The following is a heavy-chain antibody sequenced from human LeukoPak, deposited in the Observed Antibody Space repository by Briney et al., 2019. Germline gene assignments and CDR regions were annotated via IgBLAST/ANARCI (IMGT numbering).Heavy chain of an antibody. Sequence: GGSLRLPCVASGFTFSSYWMSWVRQAPGPGKGLEWVASINQDGSEKYYVDSAKGRFTIPRDNAKNSLYLQMNSLRAEDTAVYYCARDYYYDSSGYWLRWGQGTLVTVSS. D-gene: IGHD3-22*01. V-gene: IGHV3-7*01. CDR2: INQDGSEK. CDR3: ARDYYYDSSGYWLR. CDR1: GFTFSSYW. J-gene: IGHJ4*02.